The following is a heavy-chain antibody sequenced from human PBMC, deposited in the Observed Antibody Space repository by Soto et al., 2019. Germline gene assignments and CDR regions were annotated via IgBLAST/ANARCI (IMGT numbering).Heavy chain of an antibody. Sequence: ASVKVSCKASGYTFTSYDINWVRQATGQGLEWMGWMNPNSGNTGYAQKFQGRVTMTRNTSISTAYMELRSLRSDDTAVYYCARVEAYYYDSSGYQLGFDPWGQGTLVTVSS. J-gene: IGHJ5*02. D-gene: IGHD3-22*01. CDR2: MNPNSGNT. CDR1: GYTFTSYD. CDR3: ARVEAYYYDSSGYQLGFDP. V-gene: IGHV1-8*01.